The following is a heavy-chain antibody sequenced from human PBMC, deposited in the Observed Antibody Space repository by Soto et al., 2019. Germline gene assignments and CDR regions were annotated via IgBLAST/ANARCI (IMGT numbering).Heavy chain of an antibody. CDR2: IIPIFGTA. J-gene: IGHJ5*02. Sequence: ASVKVSCKASGGTFSSYAISWVRQAPGQGLEWMGGIIPIFGTANYAQKFQGRVTITADESTSTAYMELSSLRSEDTAVYYCARQGVVVVPAAYGGNWFDPWGQGTLVTVS. V-gene: IGHV1-69*13. CDR1: GGTFSSYA. D-gene: IGHD2-2*01. CDR3: ARQGVVVVPAAYGGNWFDP.